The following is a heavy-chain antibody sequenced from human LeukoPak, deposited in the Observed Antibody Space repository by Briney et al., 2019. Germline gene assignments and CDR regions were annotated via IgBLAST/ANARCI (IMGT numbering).Heavy chain of an antibody. V-gene: IGHV1-18*01. D-gene: IGHD3-10*01. CDR1: GYTFTSYG. J-gene: IGHJ5*02. CDR2: ISAYNGNT. Sequence: ASVKVSCKASGYTFTSYGISWVRQAPGQGLEWIELISAYNGNTNYAQKLQGRVTMTIDTSTSTAYMELRSLRSDDTAVYYCARELKYAYGSGTDWFDPWGQGTLVTVSS. CDR3: ARELKYAYGSGTDWFDP.